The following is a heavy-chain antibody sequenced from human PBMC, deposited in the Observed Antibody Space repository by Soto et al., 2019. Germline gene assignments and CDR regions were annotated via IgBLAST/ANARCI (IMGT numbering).Heavy chain of an antibody. D-gene: IGHD4-17*01. CDR1: GFTFSSYA. J-gene: IGHJ4*02. CDR2: ISGSGGST. Sequence: EVQLLESGGGLVQPGGSLRLSCAASGFTFSSYAMSWVRQAPGKGLEWVSAISGSGGSTYYADSVKGRFTSSRDNSKNTLYLKMNSLRAEDTAVYYCAKVSGDYWDRTFDYWGQGTLVTVSS. V-gene: IGHV3-23*01. CDR3: AKVSGDYWDRTFDY.